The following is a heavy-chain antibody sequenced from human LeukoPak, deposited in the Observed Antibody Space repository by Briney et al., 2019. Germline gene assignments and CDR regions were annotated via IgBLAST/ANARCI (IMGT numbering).Heavy chain of an antibody. CDR2: IYYSGST. CDR3: ARDGTYGGYPFDP. CDR1: GGSISSYY. Sequence: SETLSLACTVSGGSISSYYWSWIRQPPGKGLEWIGSIYYSGSTYYNPSLKSRVTISVDTSKNQFSLKLSSVTAADTAVYYCARDGTYGGYPFDPWGQGTLVTVSS. V-gene: IGHV4-39*07. D-gene: IGHD5-12*01. J-gene: IGHJ5*02.